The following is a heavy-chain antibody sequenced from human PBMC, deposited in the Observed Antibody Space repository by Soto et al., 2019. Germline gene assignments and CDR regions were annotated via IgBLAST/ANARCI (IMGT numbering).Heavy chain of an antibody. Sequence: QAQLVQSGAEVKKPGASVKVSCKASGYTFTNYDIHWVRQATGQGLEWMGWMNPDSGNTGQSKQFQGRVTMTRDTSISTAYMEVGSLRSEDTAVYYCARGRFRRTWCDPRGQGTVVTVSS. CDR2: MNPDSGNT. V-gene: IGHV1-8*01. CDR3: ARGRFRRTWCDP. D-gene: IGHD3-16*01. CDR1: GYTFTNYD. J-gene: IGHJ5*02.